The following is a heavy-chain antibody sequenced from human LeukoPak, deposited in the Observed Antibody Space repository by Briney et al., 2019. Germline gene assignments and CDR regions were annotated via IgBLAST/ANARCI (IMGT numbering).Heavy chain of an antibody. CDR2: IYYSERP. Sequence: SETLSLTCIVSGGSISSYYWSWIRQPPGKGLEWIGYIYYSERPNYNPSLKSRVTISVDTSKNQFSLKLTSVTAADTAVYYCARRGGSPLGAFDIWGQGTMVTVSS. V-gene: IGHV4-59*01. CDR1: GGSISSYY. J-gene: IGHJ3*02. D-gene: IGHD1-26*01. CDR3: ARRGGSPLGAFDI.